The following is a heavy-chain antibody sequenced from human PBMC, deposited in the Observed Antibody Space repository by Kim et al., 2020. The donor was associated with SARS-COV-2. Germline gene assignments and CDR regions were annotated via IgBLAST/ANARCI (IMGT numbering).Heavy chain of an antibody. D-gene: IGHD6-19*01. J-gene: IGHJ4*02. V-gene: IGHV1-46*01. Sequence: ASVKVSCKASGYTFTSYYMHWVRQAPGPGLEWMGIINPSGGSTSYAQKFQGRVTMTRDTSTSTVYMELSSLRSEDTAVYYCARDLADSSGWYRFDYWGQGTLVTDSS. CDR2: INPSGGST. CDR1: GYTFTSYY. CDR3: ARDLADSSGWYRFDY.